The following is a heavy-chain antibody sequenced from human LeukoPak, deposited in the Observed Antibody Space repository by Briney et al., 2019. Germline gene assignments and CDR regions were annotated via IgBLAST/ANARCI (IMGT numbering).Heavy chain of an antibody. CDR3: AHGSMYQLDY. CDR1: GFTFSSYG. Sequence: PGGSLRLSCAASGFTFSSYGMSWVRQAPGKGLDWVSAISGSGGSTYYADSVKGRFTISRDNSKNTLYLQMNSLRAEDTAVYYCAHGSMYQLDYWGQGTLVTVSS. CDR2: ISGSGGST. J-gene: IGHJ4*02. D-gene: IGHD2-2*01. V-gene: IGHV3-23*01.